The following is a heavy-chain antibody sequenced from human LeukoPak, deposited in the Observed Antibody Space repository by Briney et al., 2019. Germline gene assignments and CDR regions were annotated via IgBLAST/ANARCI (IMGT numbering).Heavy chain of an antibody. D-gene: IGHD3-22*01. CDR3: AKVLGYYDSSGYYQEGGFDY. V-gene: IGHV3-43*02. J-gene: IGHJ4*02. Sequence: GGSLRLSCAASGFTFDDYAMHWVRQAPGKGLEWVSLISGDGGTTYYADSVKGRFTISRDNSKNSLYLQMNSLRTEDTALYYCAKVLGYYDSSGYYQEGGFDYWGQGTLVTVSS. CDR2: ISGDGGTT. CDR1: GFTFDDYA.